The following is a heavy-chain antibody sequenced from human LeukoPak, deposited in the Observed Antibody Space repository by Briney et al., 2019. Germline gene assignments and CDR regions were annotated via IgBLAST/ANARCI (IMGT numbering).Heavy chain of an antibody. CDR3: AKRGVVIRVILVGFHKEAYYFDS. D-gene: IGHD3-22*01. J-gene: IGHJ4*02. Sequence: NPGGSLRLSCAVSGITLSNYGMTWVRQAPGKGLEWVAGISDSGGSTNYADSVKGRFTISRDNPKNTPYLQMNSLRAEDTAVYFCAKRGVVIRVILVGFHKEAYYFDSWGQGALVTVSS. CDR2: ISDSGGST. CDR1: GITLSNYG. V-gene: IGHV3-23*01.